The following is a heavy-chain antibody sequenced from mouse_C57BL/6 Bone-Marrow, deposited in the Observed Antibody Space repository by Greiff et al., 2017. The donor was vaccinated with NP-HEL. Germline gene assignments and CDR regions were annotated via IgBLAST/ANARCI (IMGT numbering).Heavy chain of an antibody. CDR2: IDPNSGGT. D-gene: IGHD1-1*01. CDR3: ARCGGSSYDWYFDV. CDR1: GYTFTSYW. J-gene: IGHJ1*03. V-gene: IGHV1-72*01. Sequence: QVQLQQSGAELAKPGASVKLSCKASGYTFTSYWMHWVKQRPGRGLEWIGRIDPNSGGTKYNEKFKSKATLTVDKPSSTAYMQLSSLTSVDSAVYYCARCGGSSYDWYFDVWGTGTTVTVSS.